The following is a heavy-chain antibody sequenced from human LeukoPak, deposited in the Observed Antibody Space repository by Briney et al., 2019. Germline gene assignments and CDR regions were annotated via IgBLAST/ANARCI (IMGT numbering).Heavy chain of an antibody. CDR2: ISSTSGTI. CDR3: AREGAFGGTRYHSGYGHNYYYMDV. Sequence: GGSLRLSCVASGFTFRSYSMNWVRQAPGKGLEWVSYISSTSGTIYYADSMKGRFTTSRDNAKNSLYLQMSSLRAEDTALYYCAREGAFGGTRYHSGYGHNYYYMDVWGKGTTVTVSS. V-gene: IGHV3-48*04. J-gene: IGHJ6*03. CDR1: GFTFRSYS. D-gene: IGHD5-12*01.